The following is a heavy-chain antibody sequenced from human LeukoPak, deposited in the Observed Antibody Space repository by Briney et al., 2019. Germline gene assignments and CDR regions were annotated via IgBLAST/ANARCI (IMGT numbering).Heavy chain of an antibody. CDR1: GYTLTELS. V-gene: IGHV1-24*01. CDR3: ATEPGYCSGGSCGQFDP. J-gene: IGHJ5*02. Sequence: ASVKASCKVSGYTLTELSMHWVRQAPGKGLEWMGGFDPEDGETIYAQKFQGRVTMTEDTSTDTAYMELSSLRSEDTAVYYCATEPGYCSGGSCGQFDPWGQGTLVTVSS. CDR2: FDPEDGET. D-gene: IGHD2-15*01.